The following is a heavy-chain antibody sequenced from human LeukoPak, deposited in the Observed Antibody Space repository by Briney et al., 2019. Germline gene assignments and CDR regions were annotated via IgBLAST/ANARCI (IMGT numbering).Heavy chain of an antibody. J-gene: IGHJ4*02. Sequence: GGSLRLSCAASGFDSGFDFNIYAMTWVRQAPGKGLEWVSTIGASGSGTDYADSVKGRFTISRDNLKKTLSLEMNSLRAEDTAVYYCARAPAGDYVWGSYRYLDYWGQGTLVTVSS. CDR3: ARAPAGDYVWGSYRYLDY. CDR1: GFDFNIYA. D-gene: IGHD3-16*02. V-gene: IGHV3-23*01. CDR2: IGASGSGT.